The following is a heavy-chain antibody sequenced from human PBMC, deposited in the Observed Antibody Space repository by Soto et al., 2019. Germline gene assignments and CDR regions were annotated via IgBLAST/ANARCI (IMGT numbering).Heavy chain of an antibody. CDR2: IDTDGGGT. Sequence: EVQLVESGGGLVQPGGSLRVSCAASGFTLRSHRIHWVRQAPGKGLEWVSRIDTDGGGTSYADSVKGRFTISTDNAKNTVYLHINGLRAEDTAVYYCATVCDLWGQGALVTVSS. CDR3: ATVCDL. V-gene: IGHV3-74*01. J-gene: IGHJ5*02. D-gene: IGHD4-17*01. CDR1: GFTLRSHR.